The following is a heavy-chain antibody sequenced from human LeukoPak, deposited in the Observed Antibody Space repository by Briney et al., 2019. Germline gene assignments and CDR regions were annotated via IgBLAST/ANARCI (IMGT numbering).Heavy chain of an antibody. Sequence: GGSLRLSCAASGFTFSSYWMSWVRQAPGKGLEWVANIKQDGSEKYYVDSVKGRFTISRDNAKNTLYLQMNSLRAEDTAVYYCARGGVYSTSAVDYWGQGTLVTVSS. V-gene: IGHV3-7*01. CDR1: GFTFSSYW. D-gene: IGHD6-6*01. J-gene: IGHJ4*02. CDR3: ARGGVYSTSAVDY. CDR2: IKQDGSEK.